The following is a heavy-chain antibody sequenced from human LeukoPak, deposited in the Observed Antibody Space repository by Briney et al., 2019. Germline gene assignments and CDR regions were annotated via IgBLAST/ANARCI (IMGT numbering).Heavy chain of an antibody. J-gene: IGHJ2*01. D-gene: IGHD3-10*01. CDR3: ARSNYGDWHFDL. CDR1: GFTFSSYS. V-gene: IGHV3-53*01. Sequence: PGGSLRLSCAASGFTFSSYSMNWVRQAPGKGLEWVSVIYGGGSTFYADSVQGRFTISRDNSKNTLYLQMNSLRVEDTAFYYCARSNYGDWHFDLWGRGTLVTVSS. CDR2: IYGGGST.